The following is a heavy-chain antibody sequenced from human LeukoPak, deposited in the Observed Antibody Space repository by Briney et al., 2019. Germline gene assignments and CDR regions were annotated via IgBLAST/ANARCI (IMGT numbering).Heavy chain of an antibody. J-gene: IGHJ4*02. CDR2: VYYSGGT. V-gene: IGHV4-59*01. Sequence: SETLSLTCTVSADSMSSYYWNWIRQPPGKGLEWIGYVYYSGGTNYNPSLKSRVTISLDTSKNQFSLKLSSVTAADTAVYYCARRANTAPPYYFDYWGQGTLVTVSS. CDR1: ADSMSSYY. D-gene: IGHD5-18*01. CDR3: ARRANTAPPYYFDY.